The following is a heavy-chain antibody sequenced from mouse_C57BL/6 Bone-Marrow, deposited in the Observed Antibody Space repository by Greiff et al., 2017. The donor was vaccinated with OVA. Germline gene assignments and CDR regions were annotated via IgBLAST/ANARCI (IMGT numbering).Heavy chain of an antibody. V-gene: IGHV14-2*01. CDR1: GFTFTGYY. CDR3: AFYEDEDY. Sequence: EVQLQQSGAELVKPGASVKLSCTASGFTFTGYYMHWVKQRPEQGLEWIGSIDPGDGGTKYAPKFQGKATLTADTSSNTAYLQLSSLTSEDTAVYYCAFYEDEDYWGQGTTLTLSS. CDR2: IDPGDGGT. J-gene: IGHJ2*01. D-gene: IGHD1-1*01.